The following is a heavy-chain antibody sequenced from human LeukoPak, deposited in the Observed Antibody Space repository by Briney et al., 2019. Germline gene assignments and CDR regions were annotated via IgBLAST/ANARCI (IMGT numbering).Heavy chain of an antibody. J-gene: IGHJ5*02. CDR3: ARGHIVVVVAAPNWFDP. CDR2: INHSGST. Sequence: PSETPSLTPAVYGGPFSGYYWSWIRPPPGEGLEWIGEINHSGSTNYSPSLKSRVTISVETSKNQFSLKLSSVTAADTAVYYCARGHIVVVVAAPNWFDPWGQGTLVTVSS. CDR1: GGPFSGYY. D-gene: IGHD2-15*01. V-gene: IGHV4-34*01.